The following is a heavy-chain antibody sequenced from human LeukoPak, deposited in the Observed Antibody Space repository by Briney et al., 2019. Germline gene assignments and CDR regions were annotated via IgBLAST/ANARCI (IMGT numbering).Heavy chain of an antibody. CDR3: AKDLSSGCPYD. Sequence: GGSLRLSCAASGFSLSDYGMSWVRQAPGKGLEWVSGISGSGGRTHYAGSVKGRFTISRDNSKNTLYLQMNSLRAGHTAFYYCAKDLSSGCPYDWGLGTLVTVSS. CDR1: GFSLSDYG. D-gene: IGHD6-19*01. CDR2: ISGSGGRT. J-gene: IGHJ4*02. V-gene: IGHV3-23*01.